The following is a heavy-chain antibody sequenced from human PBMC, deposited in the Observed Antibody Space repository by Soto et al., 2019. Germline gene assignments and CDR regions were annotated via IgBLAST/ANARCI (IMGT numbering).Heavy chain of an antibody. J-gene: IGHJ6*02. D-gene: IGHD1-26*01. CDR3: ARTVGPYYYYYGMDV. CDR2: IYPGDSGT. Sequence: GESLKISCNGSGYSFTSYWIGWVRQMPGKGLEWMGIIYPGDSGTRYSPSFQGQVTISADKSISTAYLQWSSLKASDTAMYYCARTVGPYYYYYGMDVWGQGTTVTVSS. V-gene: IGHV5-51*01. CDR1: GYSFTSYW.